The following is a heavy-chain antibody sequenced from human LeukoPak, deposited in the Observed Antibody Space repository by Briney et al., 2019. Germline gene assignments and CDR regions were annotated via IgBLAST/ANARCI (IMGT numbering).Heavy chain of an antibody. D-gene: IGHD1-26*01. CDR3: ARGRGSYDY. J-gene: IGHJ4*02. Sequence: SETLSLTCAVYGGSFSGYYWSWIRQPPGKGLEWIGEINHSGSTNYNPSLKSRVTISVDTSKNQFSLKLSSVTAADTDVYYCARGRGSYDYWGQGTLVAVSS. CDR1: GGSFSGYY. CDR2: INHSGST. V-gene: IGHV4-34*01.